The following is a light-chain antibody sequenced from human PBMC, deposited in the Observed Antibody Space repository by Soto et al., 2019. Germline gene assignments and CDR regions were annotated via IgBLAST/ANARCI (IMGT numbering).Light chain of an antibody. CDR2: NTD. V-gene: IGLV1-44*01. J-gene: IGLJ3*02. CDR1: TSNIGTNT. Sequence: QSFLPQPPSASGTPGQRVTISCSGGTSNIGTNTVNWYQQLPGTAPKLLIYNTDQRPAGVPDRFSGSKSGTSASLAISGLRSEDEASYFCATWDDSLSVLFGRGTNLTVL. CDR3: ATWDDSLSVL.